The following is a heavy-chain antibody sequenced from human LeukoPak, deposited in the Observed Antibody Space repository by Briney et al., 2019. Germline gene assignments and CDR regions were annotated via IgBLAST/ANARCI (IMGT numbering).Heavy chain of an antibody. D-gene: IGHD3-10*01. Sequence: NSSETLSLTCTVSGYSISSTYYWGWIRQPPGQGLEWIGSIFHSGSTYYNPSLKLRSRVTISIDTSKNQFSLNRSSVTAADTAVYYCARPPYYGSGSYYRDWGQGTLVTVSS. CDR2: IFHSGST. CDR3: ARPPYYGSGSYYRD. V-gene: IGHV4-38-2*02. CDR1: GYSISSTYY. J-gene: IGHJ4*02.